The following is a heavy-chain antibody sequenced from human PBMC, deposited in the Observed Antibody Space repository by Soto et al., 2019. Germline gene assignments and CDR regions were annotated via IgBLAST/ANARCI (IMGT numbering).Heavy chain of an antibody. Sequence: QVQLVQSGAEVKKPGSSVKVSCKASGGTFSSYTISWVRQAPGQGLEWMGRIIPILGIANYAQKLQGRVTITAEKSTSTAYREVSSLRAEDTAVYYCATSPLVAARGRDRDYFDYRGQGTLVTVSS. J-gene: IGHJ4*02. CDR2: IIPILGIA. CDR1: GGTFSSYT. CDR3: ATSPLVAARGRDRDYFDY. D-gene: IGHD2-15*01. V-gene: IGHV1-69*02.